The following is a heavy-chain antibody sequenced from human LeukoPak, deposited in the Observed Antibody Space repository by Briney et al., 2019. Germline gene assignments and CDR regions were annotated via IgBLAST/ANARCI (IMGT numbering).Heavy chain of an antibody. Sequence: GGSLRLSCAASGFTFSIYSMNWVRQAPGKGLEWVSSISSSSSYIYYTDSVKGRFTISRDNVKNSLYLQMNSLRAEDTSVYYCARGGYYGSGRYYLDSWDRGPRVTVSS. D-gene: IGHD3-3*01. CDR1: GFTFSIYS. CDR3: ARGGYYGSGRYYLDS. J-gene: IGHJ4*02. V-gene: IGHV3-21*01. CDR2: ISSSSSYI.